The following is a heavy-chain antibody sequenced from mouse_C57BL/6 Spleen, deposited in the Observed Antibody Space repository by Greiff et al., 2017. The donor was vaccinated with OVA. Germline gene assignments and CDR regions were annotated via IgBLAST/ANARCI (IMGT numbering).Heavy chain of an antibody. CDR3: ARYDGYYYPWFAY. D-gene: IGHD2-3*01. J-gene: IGHJ3*01. V-gene: IGHV1-55*01. Sequence: VQLQQPGAELVKPGASVKMSCKASGYTFTSYWITWVKQRPGQGLEWIGDIYPGSGSTNYNEKFKSKATLTVDTSSSTAYMQLSSLTSEDSAVYYCARYDGYYYPWFAYWGQGTLVTVSA. CDR1: GYTFTSYW. CDR2: IYPGSGST.